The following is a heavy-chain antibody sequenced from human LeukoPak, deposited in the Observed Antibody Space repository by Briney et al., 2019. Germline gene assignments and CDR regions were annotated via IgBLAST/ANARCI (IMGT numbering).Heavy chain of an antibody. CDR3: ARGGAGYCSSTSCYTADYYYYMDV. J-gene: IGHJ6*03. Sequence: GGSLRLSCAASGFTFSSYSMYWVRQAPGKGLEWVSSISSSSSYIYYADSVKGRFTISRDNAKNSLYLQMNSLRAEDTAVYYCARGGAGYCSSTSCYTADYYYYMDVWGKGTTVTVSS. CDR1: GFTFSSYS. D-gene: IGHD2-2*02. CDR2: ISSSSSYI. V-gene: IGHV3-21*01.